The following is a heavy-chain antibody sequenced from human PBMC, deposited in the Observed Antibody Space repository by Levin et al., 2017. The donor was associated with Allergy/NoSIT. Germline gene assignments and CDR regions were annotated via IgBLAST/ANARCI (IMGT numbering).Heavy chain of an antibody. V-gene: IGHV4-61*01. Sequence: SQTLSLTCTVSGGSVSTGRYYWNWIRQPPGGGLEWIGYIYYSGSTNYNTSLKSRVTISRDTSKNQFSLQLPSVTAADTAVYYCARDQGSSPRVWTYGYGWLDPWGQGTLVTVSS. CDR2: IYYSGST. CDR3: ARDQGSSPRVWTYGYGWLDP. CDR1: GGSVSTGRYY. J-gene: IGHJ5*02. D-gene: IGHD5-12*01.